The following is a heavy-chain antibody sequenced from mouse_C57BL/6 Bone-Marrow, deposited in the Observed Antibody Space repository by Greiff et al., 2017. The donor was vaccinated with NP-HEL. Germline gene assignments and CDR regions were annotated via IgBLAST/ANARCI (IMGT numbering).Heavy chain of an antibody. CDR3: ARGGMVTTGYYYAMDY. Sequence: VQLQQSGAELARPGASVKLSCKASGYTFTSYGISWVKQRTGQGLEWIGEIYPRSGNTYYNEKFKGKATLTADKSSSTAYMELRSLTSEDSAVYFCARGGMVTTGYYYAMDYWGQGTSVTVSS. J-gene: IGHJ4*01. V-gene: IGHV1-81*01. CDR2: IYPRSGNT. CDR1: GYTFTSYG. D-gene: IGHD2-2*01.